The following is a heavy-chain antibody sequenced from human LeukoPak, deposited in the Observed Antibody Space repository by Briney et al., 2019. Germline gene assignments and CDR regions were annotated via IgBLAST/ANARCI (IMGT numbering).Heavy chain of an antibody. CDR1: GYTFTGYY. V-gene: IGHV1-2*02. J-gene: IGHJ4*02. Sequence: GASVKVSCKASGYTFTGYYMHWVRQAPGQGLEWMGWINPNSGGTNYAQKFQGRVTMTRDTSISTAYMELSRLRSDDTAVYYCARLMVRGASSILRYWGQGTLVTVSS. CDR3: ARLMVRGASSILRY. CDR2: INPNSGGT. D-gene: IGHD3-10*01.